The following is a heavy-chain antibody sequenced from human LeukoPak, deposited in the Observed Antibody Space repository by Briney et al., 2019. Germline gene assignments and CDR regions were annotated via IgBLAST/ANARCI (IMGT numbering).Heavy chain of an antibody. CDR3: ARVPVVAATWGYYGMDV. CDR2: ISGSGGST. D-gene: IGHD2-15*01. Sequence: GGSLRLSCAASGFTFSSYAMSWVRQAPGKGLEWVSAISGSGGSTYYADSVKGRFTISRDNSKNTLYLQMNSLRAEDTAVYYCARVPVVAATWGYYGMDVWGQGTTVTVSS. J-gene: IGHJ6*02. CDR1: GFTFSSYA. V-gene: IGHV3-23*01.